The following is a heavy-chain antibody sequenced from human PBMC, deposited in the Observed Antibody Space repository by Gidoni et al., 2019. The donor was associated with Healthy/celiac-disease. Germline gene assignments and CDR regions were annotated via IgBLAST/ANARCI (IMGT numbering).Heavy chain of an antibody. CDR2: ISYDGSNK. D-gene: IGHD2-2*02. CDR3: AKDLQRYCSSTSCYTLGY. J-gene: IGHJ4*02. Sequence: QVQLVESGGGVVQPGRSLRLSCAASGFTFSSYGMHWVRQAPGKGLEWVAVISYDGSNKYYADSVKGRFTISRDNSKNTLYLQMNSLRAEDTAVYYCAKDLQRYCSSTSCYTLGYWGQGTLVTVSS. CDR1: GFTFSSYG. V-gene: IGHV3-30*18.